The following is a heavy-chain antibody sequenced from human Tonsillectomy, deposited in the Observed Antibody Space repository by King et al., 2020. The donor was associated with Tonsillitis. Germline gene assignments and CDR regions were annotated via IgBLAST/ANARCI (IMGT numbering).Heavy chain of an antibody. D-gene: IGHD3-10*01. J-gene: IGHJ4*02. CDR2: IYYSGST. CDR3: ARVQYYYGSGSYYYFDY. V-gene: IGHV4-31*01. CDR1: GGSISSGGYY. Sequence: QLQESGPGLVKPSQTLSLTCTVSGGSISSGGYYWSWIRQHPGKGLEWIGYIYYSGSTYYNPSLKSLVTISVDTSKTQFSLKLSSVTAADTAVYYCARVQYYYGSGSYYYFDYWGQGTLVTVSS.